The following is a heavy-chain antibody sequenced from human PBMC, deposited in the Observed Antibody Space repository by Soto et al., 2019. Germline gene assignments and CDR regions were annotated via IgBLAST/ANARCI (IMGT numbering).Heavy chain of an antibody. V-gene: IGHV1-8*01. CDR2: MNPNSGNT. CDR3: ARAGQWLGGDY. Sequence: QVQLVQSGAEVKKPGASVKVSCKASGYTFTSYDINWVRQATGQGLEWMGWMNPNSGNTGYAQKCPGRVTTTRNTSIGTAYMEVSSLRSEDTAVYYYARAGQWLGGDYWGQGTLVTVSS. J-gene: IGHJ4*02. D-gene: IGHD6-19*01. CDR1: GYTFTSYD.